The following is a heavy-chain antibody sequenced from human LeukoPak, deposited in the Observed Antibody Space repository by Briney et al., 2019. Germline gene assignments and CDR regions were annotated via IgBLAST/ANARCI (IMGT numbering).Heavy chain of an antibody. CDR1: GFTFSSYG. Sequence: GGSLRLSCAASGFTFSSYGMHWVRQAPGKGLEWVAFIRYDGSNKYYADSVKGRFTISRDNSKDTLYLQMNSLRAEDTAVYYCAKDEPHYDSSGYYLFSVDYWGQGTLVTVSS. V-gene: IGHV3-30*02. D-gene: IGHD3-22*01. J-gene: IGHJ4*02. CDR3: AKDEPHYDSSGYYLFSVDY. CDR2: IRYDGSNK.